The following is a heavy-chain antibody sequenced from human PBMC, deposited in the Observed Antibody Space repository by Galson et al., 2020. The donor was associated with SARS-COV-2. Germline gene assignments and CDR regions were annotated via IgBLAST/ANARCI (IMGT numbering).Heavy chain of an antibody. CDR1: GFSFSSYW. CDR2: IKQDGSDK. CDR3: ARESYDSGWFDY. Sequence: GGSLRLSFAASGFSFSSYWMTWVRQAPGKGLEWVANIKQDGSDKYYVDSVKGRFTISRDNAKNSLYLHMNSLRAEDTAVYYCARESYDSGWFDYWGQGTLVTVSS. D-gene: IGHD6-19*01. J-gene: IGHJ4*02. V-gene: IGHV3-7*03.